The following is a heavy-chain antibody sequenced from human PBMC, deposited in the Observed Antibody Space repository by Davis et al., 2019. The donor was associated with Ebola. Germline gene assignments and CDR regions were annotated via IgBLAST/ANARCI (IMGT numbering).Heavy chain of an antibody. D-gene: IGHD2-15*01. CDR3: AKGIRTSRSSSCSGGSCYVAH. J-gene: IGHJ4*02. CDR2: ISGSGGST. Sequence: AISGSGGSTYYANSVKGRFTISRDNSKNTLYLQMNSLRTEDTAVYYCAKGIRTSRSSSCSGGSCYVAHWGQGTLVTVSS. V-gene: IGHV3-23*01.